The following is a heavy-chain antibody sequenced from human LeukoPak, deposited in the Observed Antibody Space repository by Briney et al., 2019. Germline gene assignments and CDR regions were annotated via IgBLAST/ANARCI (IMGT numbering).Heavy chain of an antibody. CDR3: ARGERTGYSSSWYGFDY. D-gene: IGHD6-13*01. CDR2: TYYRPKWYN. V-gene: IGHV6-1*01. J-gene: IGHJ4*02. CDR1: GDSVSSNSAA. Sequence: SQTLSLTCAISGDSVSSNSAAWSWIRQSPSRGLEWLGRTYYRPKWYNDYAVSVKSRITINPDTSKNQFSLQLNSVTPEDTAVYYCARGERTGYSSSWYGFDYWGQGTLVTVSS.